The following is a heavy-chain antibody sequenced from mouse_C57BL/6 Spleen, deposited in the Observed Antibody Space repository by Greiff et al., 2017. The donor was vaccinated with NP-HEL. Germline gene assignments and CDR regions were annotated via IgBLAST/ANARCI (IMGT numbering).Heavy chain of an antibody. D-gene: IGHD2-4*01. CDR1: GYTFTSYW. CDR3: ARGDDYDAWFAY. V-gene: IGHV1-64*01. CDR2: IHPNSGST. J-gene: IGHJ3*01. Sequence: QVQLQQPGAELVKPGASVKLSCKASGYTFTSYWMHWVKQRPGQGLEWIGMIHPNSGSTNYNEKFKSKATLTVDKSSSTAYMKLSSLASENYAVYFCARGDDYDAWFAYWGPATLVTVSA.